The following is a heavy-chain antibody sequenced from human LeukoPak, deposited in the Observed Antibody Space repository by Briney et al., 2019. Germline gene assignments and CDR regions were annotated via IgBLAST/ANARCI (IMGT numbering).Heavy chain of an antibody. D-gene: IGHD6-19*01. V-gene: IGHV1-69*05. CDR3: AKTPNSGWYEGDFDY. J-gene: IGHJ4*02. Sequence: GSSVKVSCKASGGTFSRYAISWVRQAPGRGLEWMGRIIPIFGTANYAQKFQGRVTITTDESTSTAYMELSSLRSEDTAVYYCAKTPNSGWYEGDFDYWGQGTLVTVSS. CDR1: GGTFSRYA. CDR2: IIPIFGTA.